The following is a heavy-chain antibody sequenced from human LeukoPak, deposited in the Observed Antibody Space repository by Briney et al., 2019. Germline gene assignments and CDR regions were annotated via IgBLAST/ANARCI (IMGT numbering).Heavy chain of an antibody. D-gene: IGHD2-2*01. CDR1: GFTFSNAW. V-gene: IGHV3-15*01. Sequence: GGSLRLSCAASGFTFSNAWMSWVRQAPGKGLEWVGRIKSKTDGGTTDYAAPVKGRFTISRDDSKNTLYLQMNSLKTEDTAVYYCTTGLGYCSSTRCYDFDYWGQGTLVTVSS. CDR2: IKSKTDGGTT. J-gene: IGHJ4*02. CDR3: TTGLGYCSSTRCYDFDY.